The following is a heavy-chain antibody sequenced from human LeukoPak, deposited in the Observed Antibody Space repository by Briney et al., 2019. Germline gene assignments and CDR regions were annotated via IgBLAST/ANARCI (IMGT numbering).Heavy chain of an antibody. Sequence: GKSLRLSCVASGFTFSNYVMHCVRQAPGKGLEWVAIISSDGSDKFYADSVKGRFTISRDNAKNTLFLQMNSLRAEDTAIYYCAKDRDSSGRWAYFDYWGQGTLVTVSS. J-gene: IGHJ4*02. CDR2: ISSDGSDK. CDR1: GFTFSNYV. CDR3: AKDRDSSGRWAYFDY. D-gene: IGHD6-19*01. V-gene: IGHV3-30*04.